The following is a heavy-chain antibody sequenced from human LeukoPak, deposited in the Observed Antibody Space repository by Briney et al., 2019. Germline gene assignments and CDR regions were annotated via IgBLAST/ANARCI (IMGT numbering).Heavy chain of an antibody. D-gene: IGHD2-15*01. J-gene: IGHJ3*02. CDR2: IYYSGST. Sequence: PWETLSLTCTVSGGSISSSSYYWGWIRQPPGKVLDWIGSIYYSGSTYYNPSLKSRVTISVDTSKNQFSLKLSSVTAADTAVYYCARGTRIFLGSAFDIWGQGTMVTVSS. CDR3: ARGTRIFLGSAFDI. V-gene: IGHV4-39*07. CDR1: GGSISSSSYY.